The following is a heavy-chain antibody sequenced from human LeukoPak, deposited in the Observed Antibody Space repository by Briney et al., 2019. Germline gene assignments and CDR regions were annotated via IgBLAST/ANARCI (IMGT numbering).Heavy chain of an antibody. CDR2: VSYSGST. CDR3: ARDKTGNNWFDP. V-gene: IGHV4-59*13. Sequence: SSETLSLTCTVSGGSISTYYWGWIRQAPGKGLEWIAYVSYSGSTNYNPSLNSRVTISVDTSKSQFSLKLSSVTAADTAVYYCARDKTGNNWFDPWGQGTLVTVSS. J-gene: IGHJ5*02. CDR1: GGSISTYY. D-gene: IGHD1-1*01.